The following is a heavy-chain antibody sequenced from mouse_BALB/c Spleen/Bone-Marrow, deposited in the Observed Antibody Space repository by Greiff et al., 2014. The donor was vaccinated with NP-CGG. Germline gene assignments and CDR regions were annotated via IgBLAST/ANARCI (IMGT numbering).Heavy chain of an antibody. Sequence: QVQLQQSGAELVRPGVSVKISCKGSGSTFTDYAMHWVKQSHAKSLEWIGVIGTYYGDATYNQKFKTKATMTVDKSSSTAYMELARLTSEDSALYYCAREGPWFAFWGQGTLVTVSA. CDR1: GSTFTDYA. CDR3: AREGPWFAF. CDR2: IGTYYGDA. V-gene: IGHV1S137*01. J-gene: IGHJ3*01.